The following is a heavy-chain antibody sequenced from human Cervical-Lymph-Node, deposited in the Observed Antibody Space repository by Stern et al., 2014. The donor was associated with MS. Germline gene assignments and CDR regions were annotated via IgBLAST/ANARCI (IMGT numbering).Heavy chain of an antibody. CDR3: ARVSRGWIYFDS. J-gene: IGHJ4*02. Sequence: QVQLVQSGSELKKPGASVKVSCKASGYTFTRYAMNWVRKAPGQGLEWMGLINPSSRTPTSAQAFTGQVFFSFDNSVSTAYLQISSLKSEDTAVYYCARVSRGWIYFDSWGQGTLVTVSS. CDR1: GYTFTRYA. D-gene: IGHD3-9*01. V-gene: IGHV7-4-1*02. CDR2: INPSSRTP.